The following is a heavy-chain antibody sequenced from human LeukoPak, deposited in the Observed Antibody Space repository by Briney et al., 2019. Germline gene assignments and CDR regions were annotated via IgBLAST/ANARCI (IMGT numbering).Heavy chain of an antibody. Sequence: GGSLRLSCAASGFTFSSYSMNWVRQAPGKGLEWVSSISSSSSYMYYADSVRGRFTISRDNAKNSLYLQMNSLRAEDTAVYYCARRYCSRTSCYGGDALDIWGQGTMVTVSS. J-gene: IGHJ3*02. D-gene: IGHD2-2*01. CDR1: GFTFSSYS. CDR3: ARRYCSRTSCYGGDALDI. V-gene: IGHV3-21*01. CDR2: ISSSSSYM.